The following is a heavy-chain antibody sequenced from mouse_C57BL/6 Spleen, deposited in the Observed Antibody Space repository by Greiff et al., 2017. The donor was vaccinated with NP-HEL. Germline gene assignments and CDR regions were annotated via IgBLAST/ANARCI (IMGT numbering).Heavy chain of an antibody. V-gene: IGHV1-72*01. Sequence: QVQLQQPGAELVKPGASVKLSCKASGYTFTSYWMHWVKQRPGRGLEWIGRIDPNSGGTKYNEKFKSKATLTVDKPSSTAYMQLSSLTSEDSAVYYCARDPPYSTTVGRYFDVWGTGTTVTVSS. CDR2: IDPNSGGT. D-gene: IGHD1-1*01. CDR3: ARDPPYSTTVGRYFDV. CDR1: GYTFTSYW. J-gene: IGHJ1*03.